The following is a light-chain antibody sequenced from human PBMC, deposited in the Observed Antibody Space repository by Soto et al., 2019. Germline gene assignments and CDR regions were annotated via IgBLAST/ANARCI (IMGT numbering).Light chain of an antibody. CDR1: QSIRTY. CDR2: AAS. Sequence: DFQMTQSPSSLSASIGDRVTITCRASQSIRTYLNWYQQKPGKAPQLLIYAASRLQSGVPSRFSGSGSGTDFTLTISSLQPEDFATYYCQQSYSTMATFGQGTKVDNK. CDR3: QQSYSTMAT. J-gene: IGKJ1*01. V-gene: IGKV1-39*01.